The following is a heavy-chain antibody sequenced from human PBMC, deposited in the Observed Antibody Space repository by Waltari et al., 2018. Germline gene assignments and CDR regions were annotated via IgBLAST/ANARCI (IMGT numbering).Heavy chain of an antibody. CDR1: GGSFSGYY. CDR3: ASHDFFTWGWFDP. CDR2: INHSGST. Sequence: QVQLQQWGAGLLKPSETLSLTCAVYGGSFSGYYWSWIRQPPGKGLEWIGEINHSGSTNYNPSLKSRVTISVDTSKNQFSLKLSSVTAADTAVYYCASHDFFTWGWFDPWGQGTLVTVSS. D-gene: IGHD3-3*01. V-gene: IGHV4-34*01. J-gene: IGHJ5*02.